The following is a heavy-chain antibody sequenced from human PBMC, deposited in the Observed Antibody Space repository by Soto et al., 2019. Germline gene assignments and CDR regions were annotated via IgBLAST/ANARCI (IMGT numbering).Heavy chain of an antibody. CDR2: ISSSSSYI. CDR3: ARDRDYGEY. CDR1: GFTFSSYS. V-gene: IGHV3-21*01. Sequence: EVQLVESGGGLVKPGGSLRLSCAASGFTFSSYSMNWVRQAPGKGLEWVSSISSSSSYIYYADSVKGRFTISRDNAKNSLYLQMNSLRAEDKDVYYCARDRDYGEYWGQGTLVTVSS. J-gene: IGHJ4*02.